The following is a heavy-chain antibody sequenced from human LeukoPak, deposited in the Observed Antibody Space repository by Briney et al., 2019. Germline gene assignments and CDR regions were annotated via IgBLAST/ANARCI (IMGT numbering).Heavy chain of an antibody. J-gene: IGHJ4*02. CDR1: GGSISNTNYY. D-gene: IGHD6-13*01. V-gene: IGHV4-39*07. Sequence: SETLSPTCSVSGGSISNTNYYWAWIRQSPGRGLEWIGSIYYTGTTFDNPSLKSRVTLSVDTSKNQFSLRLTSVTAADTAFYYCAREEYSSDWYGHDSWGQGTLVTVSS. CDR2: IYYTGTT. CDR3: AREEYSSDWYGHDS.